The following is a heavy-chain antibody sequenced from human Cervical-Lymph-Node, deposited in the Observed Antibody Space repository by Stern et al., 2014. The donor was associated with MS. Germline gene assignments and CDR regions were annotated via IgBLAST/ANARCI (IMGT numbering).Heavy chain of an antibody. Sequence: QVQLQQWGAGLLKPSETLSLSCAVYGGSFSGNHYWNWIRQPPGKGLEWIGEINDSGTTNYNPSLKSRVTMSVDTSKNQFSLTLKYVTAADTGVYYCAREGNLRWTDYWGLGTLVTVSS. CDR1: GGSFSGNHY. CDR3: AREGNLRWTDY. D-gene: IGHD4-23*01. CDR2: INDSGTT. J-gene: IGHJ4*02. V-gene: IGHV4-34*01.